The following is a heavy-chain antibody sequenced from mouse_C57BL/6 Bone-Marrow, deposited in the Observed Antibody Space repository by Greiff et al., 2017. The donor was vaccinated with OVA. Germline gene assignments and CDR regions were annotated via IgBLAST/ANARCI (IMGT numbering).Heavy chain of an antibody. J-gene: IGHJ4*01. V-gene: IGHV1-55*01. D-gene: IGHD1-1*01. Sequence: QVQLQQPGAELVKPGASVKMSCTASGYTFTSYWITWVKQRPGQGLEWIGDIYPGSGSTNYNEKFQSKATLTVDTSSSTAYMQLRSLTSEDSAVYYWARTTTGVEDAMDYWGQGTSVTVSA. CDR2: IYPGSGST. CDR3: ARTTTGVEDAMDY. CDR1: GYTFTSYW.